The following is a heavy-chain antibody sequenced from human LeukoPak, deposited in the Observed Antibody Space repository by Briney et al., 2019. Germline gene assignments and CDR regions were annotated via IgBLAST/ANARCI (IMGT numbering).Heavy chain of an antibody. D-gene: IGHD3-10*01. J-gene: IGHJ6*03. CDR1: GDSISSGDHY. V-gene: IGHV4-61*10. Sequence: PSETLSLTCTVSGDSISSGDHYWSWIRQPAGKGLEWIGEINHSGSTNYNPSLKSRVTISVDTSKNQFSLKLSSVTAADTAVYYCARIRLSTYYYGSGSYLDVWGKGTTVTISS. CDR3: ARIRLSTYYYGSGSYLDV. CDR2: INHSGST.